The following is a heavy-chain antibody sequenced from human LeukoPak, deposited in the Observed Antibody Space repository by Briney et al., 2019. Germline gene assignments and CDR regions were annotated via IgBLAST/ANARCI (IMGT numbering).Heavy chain of an antibody. J-gene: IGHJ4*02. CDR1: GGSISSYY. CDR2: IYYSGST. Sequence: SETLSLTCTVSGGSISSYYWSWIRQPPGKGLEWIGYIYYSGSTNYNPSLKSRVTISVDTSKNQFSLKLTSVTAADTAVYYCARGNSGSYSQFDYWGQGTLVTVSS. D-gene: IGHD1-26*01. CDR3: ARGNSGSYSQFDY. V-gene: IGHV4-59*01.